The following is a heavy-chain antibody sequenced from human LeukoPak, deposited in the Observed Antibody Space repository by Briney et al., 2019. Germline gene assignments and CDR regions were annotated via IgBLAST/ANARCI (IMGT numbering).Heavy chain of an antibody. CDR2: IYYSGST. J-gene: IGHJ4*02. D-gene: IGHD6-13*01. Sequence: SETLSLTCTVSGGSISSYYWSWIRQPPGKGLEWIGYIYYSGSTNYNPSPKSRVTISVDTSKNQFSLKLSSVTAADTAVYYCARRYSSSWYSYFDYWGQGTLVTVSS. CDR3: ARRYSSSWYSYFDY. V-gene: IGHV4-59*08. CDR1: GGSISSYY.